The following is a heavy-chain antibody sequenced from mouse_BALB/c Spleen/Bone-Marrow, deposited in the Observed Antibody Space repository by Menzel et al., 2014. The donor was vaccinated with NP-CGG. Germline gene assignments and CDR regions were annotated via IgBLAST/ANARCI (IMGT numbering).Heavy chain of an antibody. V-gene: IGHV14-3*02. D-gene: IGHD2-1*01. CDR2: VDPANGNT. CDR1: GLNIKDTY. J-gene: IGHJ4*01. Sequence: VQLKDSGADLVKPGASVKLSCTASGLNIKDTYIHWVKQRPEQGLEWIGRVDPANGNTKYAPKFQGKATITADTSSNTAYLRLSSLTSEDTAVYYCARRFGNSPRDSAMVNWGRGTSVTVSS. CDR3: ARRFGNSPRDSAMVN.